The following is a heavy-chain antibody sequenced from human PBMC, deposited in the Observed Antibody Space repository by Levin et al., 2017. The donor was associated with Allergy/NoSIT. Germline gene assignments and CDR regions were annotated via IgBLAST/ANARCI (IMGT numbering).Heavy chain of an antibody. CDR3: ARDIPLGATGTTYPFRDYYGMDV. V-gene: IGHV3-48*03. Sequence: LSLTCAASGFTFSSYEMNWVRQAPGKGLEWVSYISSSGSTIYYADSVKGRFTISRDNAKNSLYLQMNSLRAEDTAVYYCARDIPLGATGTTYPFRDYYGMDVWGQGTTVTVSS. CDR2: ISSSGSTI. CDR1: GFTFSSYE. J-gene: IGHJ6*02. D-gene: IGHD1-7*01.